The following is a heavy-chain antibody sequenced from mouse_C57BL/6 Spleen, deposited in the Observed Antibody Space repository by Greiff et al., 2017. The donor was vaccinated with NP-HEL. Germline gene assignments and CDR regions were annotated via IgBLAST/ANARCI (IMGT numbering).Heavy chain of an antibody. D-gene: IGHD4-1*01. V-gene: IGHV1-31*01. J-gene: IGHJ2*01. CDR3: ARGELGLIFDY. CDR1: GYSFTGYY. CDR2: IYPYNGVS. Sequence: VHVKQSGPELVKPGASVKISCKASGYSFTGYYMHWVKQSHGNILDWIGYIYPYNGVSSYNQKFKGKATLTVDKSSSTAYMELRSLTSEDSAVYYCARGELGLIFDYWGQGTTLTVSS.